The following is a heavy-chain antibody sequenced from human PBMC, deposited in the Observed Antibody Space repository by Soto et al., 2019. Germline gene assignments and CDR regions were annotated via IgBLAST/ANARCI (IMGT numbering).Heavy chain of an antibody. V-gene: IGHV3-15*07. CDR2: IKSKTDGGTT. Sequence: LCSASCRESFYISVVALFLQEPEKEQEWVGRIKSKTDGGTTDYASPVKGRFTISRDDSKNTLYLQMNSLKTEDTAVYFCTAEWELLRTDYYYGMDVWGQGTTVTVSS. CDR3: TAEWELLRTDYYYGMDV. CDR1: RESFYISV. J-gene: IGHJ6*02. D-gene: IGHD1-26*01.